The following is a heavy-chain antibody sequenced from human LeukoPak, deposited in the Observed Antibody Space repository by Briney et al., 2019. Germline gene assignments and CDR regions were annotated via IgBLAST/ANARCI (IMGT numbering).Heavy chain of an antibody. D-gene: IGHD2-2*01. CDR2: INPNSGGT. J-gene: IGHJ3*02. V-gene: IGHV1-2*02. CDR1: GYTFTGYY. CDR3: ARDIVVVPADDAFDI. Sequence: PMASVKVSCKASGYTFTGYYMHWVRQAPGQGLEWMGWINPNSGGTNYAQKFQGRVTMTRDTSISTAYMELSRLRSDDTAVYYCARDIVVVPADDAFDIWGQGTMVTVSS.